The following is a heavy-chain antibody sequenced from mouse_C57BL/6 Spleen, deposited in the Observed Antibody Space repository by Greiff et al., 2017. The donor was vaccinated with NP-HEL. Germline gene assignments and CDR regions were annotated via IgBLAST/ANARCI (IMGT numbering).Heavy chain of an antibody. J-gene: IGHJ3*01. V-gene: IGHV3-6*01. CDR1: GYSITSGYY. Sequence: EVKLMESGPGLVKPSQSLSLTCSVTGYSITSGYYWNWIRQFPGNKLEWMGYISYDGSNNYNPSLKNRISITRDTSKNQFFLKLNSVTTEDTATYYCARGGEDYSWFAYWGQGTLVTVSA. CDR2: ISYDGSN. CDR3: ARGGEDYSWFAY. D-gene: IGHD1-1*01.